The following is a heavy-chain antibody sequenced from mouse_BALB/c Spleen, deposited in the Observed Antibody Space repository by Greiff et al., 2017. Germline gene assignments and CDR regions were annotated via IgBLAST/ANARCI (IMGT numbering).Heavy chain of an antibody. V-gene: IGHV14-3*02. CDR2: IDPANGNT. J-gene: IGHJ4*01. CDR1: GFNIKDTY. D-gene: IGHD1-1*01. CDR3: ARPYYYGRAMDY. Sequence: EVKLMESGAELVKPGASVKLSCTASGFNIKDTYMHWVKQRPEQGLEWIGRIDPANGNTKYDPKFQGKATITADTSSNTAYLQLSSLTSEDTAVYYCARPYYYGRAMDYWGQGTSVTVSS.